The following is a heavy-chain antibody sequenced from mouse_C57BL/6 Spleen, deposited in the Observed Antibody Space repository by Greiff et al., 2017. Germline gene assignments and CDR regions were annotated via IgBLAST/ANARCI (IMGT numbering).Heavy chain of an antibody. V-gene: IGHV1-82*01. CDR3: ARSPYDYDEGYAMDY. CDR2: IYPGDGDT. J-gene: IGHJ4*01. Sequence: VQLQQSGPELVKPGASVKISCKASGYAFSSSWMNWVKQRPGKGLEWIGRIYPGDGDTKYNGKFKGKATLTADKSSSTAYMQLSSLTSEDSAVYFCARSPYDYDEGYAMDYWGQGTSVTVSS. D-gene: IGHD2-4*01. CDR1: GYAFSSSW.